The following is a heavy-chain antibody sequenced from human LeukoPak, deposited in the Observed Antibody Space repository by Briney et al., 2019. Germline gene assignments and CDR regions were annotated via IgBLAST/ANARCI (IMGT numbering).Heavy chain of an antibody. D-gene: IGHD3-9*01. Sequence: GGSLRLSCAASGFTVSSNYMSWVRQAPGKGLEWVSVIYSGGSTYYADYVKGRFTISRDNSNNTLYLQMNSLRAEDTAVYYCARGTYYDILTGYGPFDYWGQGTLVTVSS. CDR2: IYSGGST. CDR1: GFTVSSNY. V-gene: IGHV3-66*01. CDR3: ARGTYYDILTGYGPFDY. J-gene: IGHJ4*02.